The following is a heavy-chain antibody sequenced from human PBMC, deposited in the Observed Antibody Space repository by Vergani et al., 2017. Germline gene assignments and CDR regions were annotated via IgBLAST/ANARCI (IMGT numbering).Heavy chain of an antibody. CDR2: ISGSSSYV. J-gene: IGHJ4*02. Sequence: EVQLVESGGGLVKPGGSLRLSCAASGFSFSSYSMNWVRQAPGKGLEWVASISGSSSYVFYRDSVEGRFTITRDNAKTSVYLQMNSLRAEDKAMYFCAGGLCDCTHIRCSPPSYWGQGTQVSVSS. CDR3: AGGLCDCTHIRCSPPSY. V-gene: IGHV3-21*02. CDR1: GFSFSSYS. D-gene: IGHD2-8*01.